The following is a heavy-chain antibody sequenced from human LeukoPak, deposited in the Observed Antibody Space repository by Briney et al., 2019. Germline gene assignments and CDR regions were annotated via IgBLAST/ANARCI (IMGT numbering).Heavy chain of an antibody. CDR1: GFTFSSYG. V-gene: IGHV3-30*03. J-gene: IGHJ6*02. Sequence: GGSLRLSCAASGFTFSSYGMHWVRQAPGKGLEWVALISYDGSNECYADSVRGRFTISRDNSKFTLYMQMNSLRAEDTAVYYCARVRAGYCTSTSCYTGMDVWGQGTTVTVSS. D-gene: IGHD2-2*01. CDR3: ARVRAGYCTSTSCYTGMDV. CDR2: ISYDGSNE.